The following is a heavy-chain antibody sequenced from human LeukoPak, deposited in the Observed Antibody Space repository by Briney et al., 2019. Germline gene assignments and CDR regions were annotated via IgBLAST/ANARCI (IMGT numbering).Heavy chain of an antibody. CDR3: ARDVPQNLTGYSV. CDR2: IIPILGIA. Sequence: GASVKVSCKASGGTFSSYAISWVRQAPGQGLEWMGRIIPILGIANYAQKFQGRVTITADKSTSTAYMELSSLRSEDTAVYCCARDVPQNLTGYSVWGQGTLVTVSS. V-gene: IGHV1-69*04. D-gene: IGHD3-9*01. J-gene: IGHJ4*02. CDR1: GGTFSSYA.